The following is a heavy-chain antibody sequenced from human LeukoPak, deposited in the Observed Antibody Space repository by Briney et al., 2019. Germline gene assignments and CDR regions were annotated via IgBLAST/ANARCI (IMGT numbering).Heavy chain of an antibody. CDR2: ISRNSGSI. V-gene: IGHV3-9*01. Sequence: GGSLRLSCAASGFTFDDYAMHWVRQAPGKGLEWVSGISRNSGSIGYADSEKGRFTISRDNAKNSLYLQMNSLRAEDTALYYCAKDTYGMDVWGQGATVTVSS. CDR3: AKDTYGMDV. J-gene: IGHJ6*02. CDR1: GFTFDDYA.